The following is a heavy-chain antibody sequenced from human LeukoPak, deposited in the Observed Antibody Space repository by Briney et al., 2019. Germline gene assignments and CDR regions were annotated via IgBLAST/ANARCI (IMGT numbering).Heavy chain of an antibody. CDR2: ITSSSGYI. CDR1: GFTFSSYA. J-gene: IGHJ4*02. V-gene: IGHV3-21*01. CDR3: AREKGYSSSSLDY. Sequence: GGSLRLSCAASGFTFSSYAMGWVRQAPGKGLEWVSSITSSSGYIDYADSAKGRFTISRDNAKNSLYLQMNSLRAEDTAVYYCAREKGYSSSSLDYWGQGTLVTVSS. D-gene: IGHD6-6*01.